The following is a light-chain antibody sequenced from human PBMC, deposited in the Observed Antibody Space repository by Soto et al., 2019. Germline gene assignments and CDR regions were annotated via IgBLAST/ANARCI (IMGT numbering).Light chain of an antibody. J-gene: IGKJ1*01. CDR3: LQDYNYPRT. CDR1: QGIRND. V-gene: IGKV1-6*01. Sequence: AIQMTQSPSSLSASVGDRVTITCRASQGIRNDLGWYQHKPGRAPKLLIYAASSLQSGVPSRFSGSGSGTDFTLTISSLQPEDFAAYYCLQDYNYPRTFGQGTKVEIK. CDR2: AAS.